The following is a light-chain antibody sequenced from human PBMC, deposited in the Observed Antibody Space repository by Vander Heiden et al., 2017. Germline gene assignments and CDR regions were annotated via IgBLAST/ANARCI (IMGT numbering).Light chain of an antibody. CDR2: EVS. J-gene: IGLJ1*01. Sequence: QSALTQPASVSGSPGQSITISCTGPTSDAGGYNHVSCYQQHPGKAPKLMIYEVSNRPSGVSNRVSGSKSGNTASLTISGLQAEDEADYYCSSYTSSSTDYVFGTGTKVTVL. V-gene: IGLV2-14*01. CDR1: TSDAGGYNH. CDR3: SSYTSSSTDYV.